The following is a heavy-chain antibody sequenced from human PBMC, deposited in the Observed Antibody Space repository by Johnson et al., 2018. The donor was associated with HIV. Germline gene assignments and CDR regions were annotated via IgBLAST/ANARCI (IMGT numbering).Heavy chain of an antibody. CDR3: TSMIDMVPTGRSYDAFDI. D-gene: IGHD5-12*01. Sequence: QVQLVESGGGVVQPGTSLRLSCAASGFTFSTYDMHWVRQAPGKGLEWVAFIRYDGSNKYYADSVKARFTISRDDARNTLYLQMNSLTTEDTAVYYCTSMIDMVPTGRSYDAFDIWGQGTMVTVSS. CDR1: GFTFSTYD. V-gene: IGHV3-33*01. CDR2: IRYDGSNK. J-gene: IGHJ3*02.